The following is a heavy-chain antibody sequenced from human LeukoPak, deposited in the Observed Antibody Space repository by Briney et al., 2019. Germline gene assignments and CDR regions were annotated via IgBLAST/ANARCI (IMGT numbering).Heavy chain of an antibody. Sequence: GESLKISCKASGYIFTNYWIGWVRQMPGKGLEWMGIIYPGDSDTRYSPSFQGQVTISADKSISTAYLQWSSLRASDTAMYYCARHSYATDYWGQGTLVTVSS. CDR2: IYPGDSDT. D-gene: IGHD3-16*01. CDR1: GYIFTNYW. J-gene: IGHJ4*02. V-gene: IGHV5-51*01. CDR3: ARHSYATDY.